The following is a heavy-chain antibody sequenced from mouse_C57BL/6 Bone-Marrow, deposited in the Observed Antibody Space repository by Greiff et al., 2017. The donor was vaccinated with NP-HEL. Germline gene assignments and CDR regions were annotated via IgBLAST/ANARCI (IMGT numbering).Heavy chain of an antibody. J-gene: IGHJ2*01. CDR3: ARNGYWEYYFDY. CDR1: GYAFTNYL. D-gene: IGHD2-3*01. V-gene: IGHV1-54*01. CDR2: INPGSGGT. Sequence: QVQLKQSGAELVRPGTSVKVSCKASGYAFTNYLIEWVKQRPGQGLEWIGVINPGSGGTNYNEKFKGKATLTADKSSSTAYMQLSSLTSEDSAVYFCARNGYWEYYFDYWGQGTTLTVSS.